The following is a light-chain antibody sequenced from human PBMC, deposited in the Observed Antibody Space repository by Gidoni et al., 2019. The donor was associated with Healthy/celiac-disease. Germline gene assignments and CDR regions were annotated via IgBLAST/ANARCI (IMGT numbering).Light chain of an antibody. CDR2: AAS. V-gene: IGKV1-39*01. CDR3: QQSYSTPRT. Sequence: DIQMTQSPSSLSASVGDRVTITCRASQSISSYLNWYQQKPGKAPKLLIYAASSLQSGVTSRFSGSGSGTDFTLTISSLQPEDFATYYCQQSYSTPRTFGXGTKVEIK. CDR1: QSISSY. J-gene: IGKJ1*01.